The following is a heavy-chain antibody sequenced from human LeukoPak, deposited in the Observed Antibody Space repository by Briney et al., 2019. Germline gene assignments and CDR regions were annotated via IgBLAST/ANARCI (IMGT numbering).Heavy chain of an antibody. CDR3: ARGRSYDILTGYWKGGAFDI. CDR1: GFTFGSYA. J-gene: IGHJ3*02. CDR2: ISGTGGNT. D-gene: IGHD3-9*01. V-gene: IGHV3-23*01. Sequence: PGGSLRLSCAASGFTFGSYAMSWVRQAPGKGLEWVSGISGTGGNTYYADSVKGRFTISRDNSKNILYLQMSSLRAEDTALYYCARGRSYDILTGYWKGGAFDIWGQGTMVTVSS.